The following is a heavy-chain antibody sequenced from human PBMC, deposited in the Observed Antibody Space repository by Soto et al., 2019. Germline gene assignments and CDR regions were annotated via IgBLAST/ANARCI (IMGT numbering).Heavy chain of an antibody. J-gene: IGHJ5*02. CDR2: IYHSGTT. V-gene: IGHV4-4*02. D-gene: IGHD2-2*01. Sequence: QVQLQESGPGLVKPSGTLSLTCAVSSGSISTNYWWTWVRQSPGKGLEWIGEIYHSGTTNYSPSLKNRVTMSVDKSKNRFSLERTSVTAADTAVYYCAAVSGGCSRTTCQIDPWGQGTLVTVSS. CDR1: SGSISTNYW. CDR3: AAVSGGCSRTTCQIDP.